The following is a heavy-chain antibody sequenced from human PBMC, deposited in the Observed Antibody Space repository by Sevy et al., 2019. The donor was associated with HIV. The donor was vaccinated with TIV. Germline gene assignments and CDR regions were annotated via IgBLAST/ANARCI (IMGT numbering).Heavy chain of an antibody. CDR2: ISSSDVTK. D-gene: IGHD3-10*01. J-gene: IGHJ3*01. Sequence: GGSLRLSCAASGFTFRNYEMNWVRQAPGKGLEWISYISSSDVTKYYADSVKGRFTISRDNAKNSLSLQMNSLRAEDTAVYYCVKGLGMVQGALMSDDVWGQGTMVTVSS. CDR1: GFTFRNYE. CDR3: VKGLGMVQGALMSDDV. V-gene: IGHV3-48*03.